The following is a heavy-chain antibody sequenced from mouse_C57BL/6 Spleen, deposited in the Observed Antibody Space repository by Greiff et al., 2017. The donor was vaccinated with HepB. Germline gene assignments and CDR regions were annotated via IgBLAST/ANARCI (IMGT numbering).Heavy chain of an antibody. Sequence: QVQLQQPGAELVRPGSSVKLSCKASGYTFTSYWMDWVKQRPGQGLEWIGNIYPSDSETHYNQKFKDKATLTVDKSSSTAYMQLSSLTSEDSAVYCCALITTVVAPVDYWGQGTTLTVSS. V-gene: IGHV1-61*01. CDR3: ALITTVVAPVDY. CDR1: GYTFTSYW. J-gene: IGHJ2*01. CDR2: IYPSDSET. D-gene: IGHD1-1*01.